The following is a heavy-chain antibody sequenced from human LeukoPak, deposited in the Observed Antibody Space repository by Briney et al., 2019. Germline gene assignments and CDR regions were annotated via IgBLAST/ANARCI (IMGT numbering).Heavy chain of an antibody. V-gene: IGHV3-48*03. CDR3: ATYLGNTMVRGVPHDY. CDR1: GFTFSSYE. Sequence: GGSLRLSCAASGFTFSSYEMNWVRQAPGKGLEWVSYISSSGSTIYYADSVKGRFTISRDNAKNSQYLQMNSLRAEDTAVYYCATYLGNTMVRGVPHDYWGQGTLVTVSS. D-gene: IGHD3-10*01. CDR2: ISSSGSTI. J-gene: IGHJ4*02.